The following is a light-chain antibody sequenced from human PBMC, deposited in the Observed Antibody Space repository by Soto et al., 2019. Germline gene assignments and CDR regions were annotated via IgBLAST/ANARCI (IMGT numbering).Light chain of an antibody. J-gene: IGKJ4*01. CDR3: QQYGSSPLT. CDR1: QSISSNS. CDR2: GAS. Sequence: EIVLTQSPGTLSLSPGEGDTLSCRASQSISSNSLAWYQQKPGQAPRLLIYGASTRATGIPDRFSGSGSGTDFTLTTNRLEPEDFAVYYCQQYGSSPLTFGGGTKVDIK. V-gene: IGKV3-20*01.